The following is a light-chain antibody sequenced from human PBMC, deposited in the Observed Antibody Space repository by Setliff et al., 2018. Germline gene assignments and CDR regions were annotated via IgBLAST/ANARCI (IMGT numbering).Light chain of an antibody. Sequence: QSALAQPASVSGSPGQSITISCTGTSSDVGGYNYVSWYQQYPGKAPKLMIFDVNKRPSGVSSRFSGSKSGNTASLTISGLQAEDEGDYYCSSYTGSNTFAFGTGTKVTVL. J-gene: IGLJ1*01. CDR2: DVN. CDR3: SSYTGSNTFA. CDR1: SSDVGGYNY. V-gene: IGLV2-14*01.